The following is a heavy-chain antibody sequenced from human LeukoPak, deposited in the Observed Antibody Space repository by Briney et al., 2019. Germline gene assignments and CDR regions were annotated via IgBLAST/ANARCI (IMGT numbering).Heavy chain of an antibody. CDR3: AESIGPNVGSGDSYNVPHD. J-gene: IGHJ4*02. Sequence: ASVKVSCKASGGTFSSYAISWVRQAPGQGLEWMGGIIPIFGTANYAQKLQGRVTMTTDTSTSTAYMELRSLRSDDTAVYYCAESIGPNVGSGDSYNVPHDWGQGTLVTVSS. CDR2: IIPIFGTA. V-gene: IGHV1-69*05. D-gene: IGHD3-10*01. CDR1: GGTFSSYA.